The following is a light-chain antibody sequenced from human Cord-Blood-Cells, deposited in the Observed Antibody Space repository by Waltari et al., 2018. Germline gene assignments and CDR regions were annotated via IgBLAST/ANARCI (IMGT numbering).Light chain of an antibody. Sequence: DIVMTQSPDSLALSLAERATINCKSSQSVLYSSNNKNYLAWYQQKPGQPPKLLIYWASTRESGVPDRFSGSGSGTDFTLTISSLQAEDVAVYYCQQYYSPPYSFGQGTKLEIK. J-gene: IGKJ2*03. CDR1: QSVLYSSNNKNY. CDR3: QQYYSPPYS. CDR2: WAS. V-gene: IGKV4-1*01.